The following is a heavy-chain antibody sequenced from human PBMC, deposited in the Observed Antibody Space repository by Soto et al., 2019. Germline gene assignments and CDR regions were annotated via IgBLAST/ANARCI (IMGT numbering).Heavy chain of an antibody. D-gene: IGHD3-16*01. V-gene: IGHV3-74*01. J-gene: IGHJ4*02. CDR1: GFTFSSYW. Sequence: PGGSLRLSCAASGFTFSSYWMYWVRQVPGKGLVWVSRINSDGSSTSYADSVKGRFTISRDNAKNTLYLQMNSLRAEDTAVYYCTRGYDYVWEVYWGQGTLVTVSS. CDR3: TRGYDYVWEVY. CDR2: INSDGSST.